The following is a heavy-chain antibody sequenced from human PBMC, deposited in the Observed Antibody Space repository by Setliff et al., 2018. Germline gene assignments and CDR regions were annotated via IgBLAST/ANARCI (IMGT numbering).Heavy chain of an antibody. CDR1: GGSIINSYY. D-gene: IGHD3-10*01. CDR2: ISHSGSA. J-gene: IGHJ4*02. Sequence: SETLSLTCTVSGGSIINSYYWSWIRQPAGKGLEWIGEISHSGSANYNPSLKSRVTMSVDTSKNQFSLKLSSVTAADAALYYCAASRAYTGAVEEWFLPKTFDFWGQGSPVTVSS. V-gene: IGHV4-34*01. CDR3: AASRAYTGAVEEWFLPKTFDF.